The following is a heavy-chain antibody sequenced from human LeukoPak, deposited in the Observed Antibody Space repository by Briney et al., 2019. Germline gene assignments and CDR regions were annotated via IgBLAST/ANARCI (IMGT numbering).Heavy chain of an antibody. V-gene: IGHV3-23*01. J-gene: IGHJ4*02. CDR2: ITGSGGSGVAT. D-gene: IGHD3-10*01. Sequence: HPGRSLRLSCAASGFTFSSYGMSWVRQAPGKGLEWVSTITGSGGSGVATYYADSVRGRFTISRDNSKNTLYLQMNSLRAEDTAVYYCANHEGYYGSEKHWGQGTLVTVSS. CDR1: GFTFSSYG. CDR3: ANHEGYYGSEKH.